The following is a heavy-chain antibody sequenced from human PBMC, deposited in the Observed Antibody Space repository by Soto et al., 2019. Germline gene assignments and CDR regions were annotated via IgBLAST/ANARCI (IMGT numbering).Heavy chain of an antibody. D-gene: IGHD2-15*01. CDR3: ARDIVVVVAARDYYGMDV. Sequence: VKVSCKASGGTFSSYAISWVRQAPGQGLEWMGGIIPIFGTANYAQKFQGRVTITADESTSTAYMELSSLRSEDTAVYYCARDIVVVVAARDYYGMDVWGQGTTVTVSS. V-gene: IGHV1-69*01. J-gene: IGHJ6*02. CDR1: GGTFSSYA. CDR2: IIPIFGTA.